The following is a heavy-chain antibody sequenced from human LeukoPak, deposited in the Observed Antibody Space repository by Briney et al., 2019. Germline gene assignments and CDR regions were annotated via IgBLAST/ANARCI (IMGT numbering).Heavy chain of an antibody. CDR2: ISTYNAIT. D-gene: IGHD5-12*01. V-gene: IGHV1-18*01. CDR3: ARDRGYVSASPCDY. CDR1: GYTFTTYG. Sequence: ASVRVSCKASGYTFTTYGISWVRQAPGRGLEWMGWISTYNAITNYAQKLQGRVTMTTDTSTSTSYMELRSLRSDDTAVYYCARDRGYVSASPCDYWGQGTLVTVSS. J-gene: IGHJ4*02.